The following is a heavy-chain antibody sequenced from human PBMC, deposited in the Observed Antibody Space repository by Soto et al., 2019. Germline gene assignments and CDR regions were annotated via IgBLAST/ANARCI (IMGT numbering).Heavy chain of an antibody. V-gene: IGHV3-7*01. D-gene: IGHD6-19*01. CDR1: GFIFSGYW. J-gene: IGHJ4*02. CDR2: IKQDGSEK. Sequence: VGSLRLSCAASGFIFSGYWMNWVRRAPVKGLEWVANIKQDGSEKYYVDSVKGRFTISRDNAKNSVYLQMNSLRVEDTAVYYCGGDSGWLFDYWGQGILVTVSS. CDR3: GGDSGWLFDY.